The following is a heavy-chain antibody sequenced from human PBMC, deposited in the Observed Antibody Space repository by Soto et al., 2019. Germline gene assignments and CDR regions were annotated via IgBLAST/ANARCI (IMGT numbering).Heavy chain of an antibody. J-gene: IGHJ6*02. Sequence: SETLSLTCTVSGGSISSSSYYWGWIRQPPGKGLEWIGSIYYSGSTYYNPSLKSRVTISVDTSKNQFSLKLSSVTAADTAVYYCARGSRLIFGVVIPLYGMDVWGQGTTVT. CDR3: ARGSRLIFGVVIPLYGMDV. D-gene: IGHD3-3*01. CDR1: GGSISSSSYY. CDR2: IYYSGST. V-gene: IGHV4-39*01.